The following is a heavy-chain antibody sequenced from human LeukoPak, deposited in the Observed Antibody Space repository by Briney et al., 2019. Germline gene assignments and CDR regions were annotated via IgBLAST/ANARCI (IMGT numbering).Heavy chain of an antibody. CDR1: GFTFSRYE. V-gene: IGHV3-49*04. J-gene: IGHJ4*02. CDR3: TRGRRATHDY. D-gene: IGHD1-26*01. CDR2: IRSKAYGGTT. Sequence: PGGSLRLSCAASGFTFSRYEMNWVRQAPGKGLGWVGFIRSKAYGGTTEYAASVKGRFTISRDDSKSIAYLQMNSLKTEDTAVYYCTRGRRATHDYWGQGTLVTVSS.